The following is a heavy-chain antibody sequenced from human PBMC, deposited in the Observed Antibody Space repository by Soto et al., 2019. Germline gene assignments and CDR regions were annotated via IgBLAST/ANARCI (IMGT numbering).Heavy chain of an antibody. CDR3: TKGGGDSSSWPDY. Sequence: GGSLRLSCAASGFTFSSYAMHWVRQAPGRGLEYVSAISTNGGSTYYANSVKGRFTISRDNSKNTLYLQMGSLRAEDMAVYYCTKGGGDSSSWPDYWGQGTLVTVSS. D-gene: IGHD6-13*01. V-gene: IGHV3-64*01. J-gene: IGHJ4*02. CDR2: ISTNGGST. CDR1: GFTFSSYA.